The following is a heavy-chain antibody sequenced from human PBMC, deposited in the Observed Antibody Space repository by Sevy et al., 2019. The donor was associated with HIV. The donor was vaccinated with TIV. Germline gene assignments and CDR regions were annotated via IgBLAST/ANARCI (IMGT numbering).Heavy chain of an antibody. CDR1: GFTLRTYA. D-gene: IGHD3-22*01. V-gene: IGHV3-23*01. Sequence: GGSLRLSCVASGFTLRTYAMNWVRQAPGKGLKWVSTIFKSGDVTYYADSLKGRLTIARDNSKNTVYLHMNSLRAEDTALYFCAGARYDSSGSFDAFDIWGQGTMVTVSS. CDR3: AGARYDSSGSFDAFDI. J-gene: IGHJ3*02. CDR2: IFKSGDVT.